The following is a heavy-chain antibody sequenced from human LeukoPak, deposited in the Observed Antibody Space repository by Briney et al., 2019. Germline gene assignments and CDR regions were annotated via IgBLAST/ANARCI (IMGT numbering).Heavy chain of an antibody. CDR3: AKGHDFWSGYYRGTSLLYFDY. D-gene: IGHD3-3*01. V-gene: IGHV3-11*01. Sequence: PGGSLRLSCAASGFTFSDYYMSWIRQAPGKGLEWVSYISSSGSTIYYADSVKGRFTISRDNAKNSLYLQMSSLRAEDTAVYYCAKGHDFWSGYYRGTSLLYFDYWGQGTLVTVSS. CDR2: ISSSGSTI. J-gene: IGHJ4*02. CDR1: GFTFSDYY.